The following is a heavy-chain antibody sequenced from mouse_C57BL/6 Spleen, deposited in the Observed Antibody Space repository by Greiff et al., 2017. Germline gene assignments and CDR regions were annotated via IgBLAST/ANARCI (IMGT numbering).Heavy chain of an antibody. CDR3: ASGIGYGSSYSFDY. J-gene: IGHJ2*01. D-gene: IGHD1-1*01. CDR1: GYTFTSYT. V-gene: IGHV1-4*01. Sequence: QVQLKQSGAELARPGASVKMSCKASGYTFTSYTMHWVKQRPGQGLEWIGYINPSSGYTKYNQKFKDKATLTADKSSSTAYMQLSSLTSEDSAVYYCASGIGYGSSYSFDYWGQGTTLTVSS. CDR2: INPSSGYT.